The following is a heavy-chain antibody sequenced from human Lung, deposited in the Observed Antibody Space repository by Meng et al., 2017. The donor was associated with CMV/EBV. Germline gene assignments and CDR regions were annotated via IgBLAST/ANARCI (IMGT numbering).Heavy chain of an antibody. CDR1: GFTFSNFA. J-gene: IGHJ4*02. Sequence: GEXXTISCAASGFTFSNFAMSWVRLPPGKGLQWVSPITASGGSTYYADSVKGRFTVSRDNSKSTLYLQMNSLRAEDTAIYYCAKAYSSSWYRENYDYWGQGTLVTVSS. V-gene: IGHV3-23*01. CDR3: AKAYSSSWYRENYDY. CDR2: ITASGGST. D-gene: IGHD6-13*01.